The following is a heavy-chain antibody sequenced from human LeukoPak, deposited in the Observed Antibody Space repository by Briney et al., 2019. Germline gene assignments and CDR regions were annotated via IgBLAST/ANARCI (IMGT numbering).Heavy chain of an antibody. CDR2: IYSGGST. Sequence: PGGSLRLSCAASGFTVSSNYMSWVRQAPGKGLEWVSVIYSGGSTYYADSVKGRFTISRDNAKNSLSLQMHSLRAEDTAMYYCARGANWFDPWGQGTLVTVSS. V-gene: IGHV3-66*01. J-gene: IGHJ5*02. CDR1: GFTVSSNY. CDR3: ARGANWFDP.